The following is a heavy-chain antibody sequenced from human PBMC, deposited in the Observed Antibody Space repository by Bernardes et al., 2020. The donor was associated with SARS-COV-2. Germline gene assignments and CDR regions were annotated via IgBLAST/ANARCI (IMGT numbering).Heavy chain of an antibody. D-gene: IGHD6-19*01. J-gene: IGHJ6*02. Sequence: GGSLRLSCTASGFTFGDYAMSWFRQAPGKGLEWVGFIRSKAYGGTTEYAASVKGRFTISRDDSKSIAYLQMNSLKTEDTAVYYCTRDPPTGQWLSRGYYYYGMDVWGQGTTVTVSS. CDR1: GFTFGDYA. V-gene: IGHV3-49*03. CDR3: TRDPPTGQWLSRGYYYYGMDV. CDR2: IRSKAYGGTT.